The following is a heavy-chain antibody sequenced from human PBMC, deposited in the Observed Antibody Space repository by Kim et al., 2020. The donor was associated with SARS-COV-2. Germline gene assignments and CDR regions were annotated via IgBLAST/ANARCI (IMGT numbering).Heavy chain of an antibody. CDR2: ISADGGTT. CDR1: EFIVSVYA. J-gene: IGHJ4*02. Sequence: GGSLRLSCEASEFIVSVYAMTWVRQAPGKGLEWVAGISADGGTTHYAGSVKGRFTISRDNSKSTLYLQMNGLRAGDTATYYCAKTYYDFWSGNHGRGDYWGQGTLVTVSS. V-gene: IGHV3-23*01. CDR3: AKTYYDFWSGNHGRGDY. D-gene: IGHD3-3*01.